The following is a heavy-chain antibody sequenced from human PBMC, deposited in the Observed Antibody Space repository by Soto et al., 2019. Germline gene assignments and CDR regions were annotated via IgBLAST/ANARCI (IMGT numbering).Heavy chain of an antibody. D-gene: IGHD1-26*01. Sequence: PGGSLRLSCAASGFTFSSYAMSWVRQAPGKGLEWVSAISGSGGSTYYSYSVKGRFTISRDNSKNTPYLQMNSLRAEDTAVYYCAKRGVGATGEDRFDYWGQGTLVTVSS. CDR3: AKRGVGATGEDRFDY. J-gene: IGHJ4*02. CDR1: GFTFSSYA. CDR2: ISGSGGST. V-gene: IGHV3-23*01.